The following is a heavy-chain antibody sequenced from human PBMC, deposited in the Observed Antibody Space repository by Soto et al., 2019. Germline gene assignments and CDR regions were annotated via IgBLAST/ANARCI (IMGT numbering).Heavy chain of an antibody. CDR1: GFTFSSYA. J-gene: IGHJ3*02. V-gene: IGHV3-23*01. D-gene: IGHD6-19*01. CDR2: ISGSGGIT. Sequence: EVQLLESGGGVVHPGGSLRLSCAAYGFTFSSYAMSWGRQAPGMGLDWVSAISGSGGITSYADSVKCRLTFNRDNSENTMYLQMNSLRAEDAAVYYCAKTATGWFSAVDIWGQGTMVTVSS. CDR3: AKTATGWFSAVDI.